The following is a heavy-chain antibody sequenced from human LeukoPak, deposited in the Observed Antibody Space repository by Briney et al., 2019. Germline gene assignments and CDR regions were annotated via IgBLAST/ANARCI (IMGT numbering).Heavy chain of an antibody. Sequence: GGSLRLSCAASGFPFSSYAMSWVRQAPGKGLEWVSAISGSGGSTYYADSVKGRFTISRDNSKNALYLQMNSLRAEDTAVYYCAKGIFSYYYYMDVWGKGTTVTVSS. CDR2: ISGSGGST. J-gene: IGHJ6*03. V-gene: IGHV3-23*01. CDR1: GFPFSSYA. CDR3: AKGIFSYYYYMDV. D-gene: IGHD2-21*01.